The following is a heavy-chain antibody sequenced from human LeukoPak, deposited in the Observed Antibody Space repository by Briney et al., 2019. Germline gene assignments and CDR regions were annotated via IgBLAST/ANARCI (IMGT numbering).Heavy chain of an antibody. Sequence: GGSLRLSCAASGFTFSNYAMSWVRQAPGKGLEWVSAVSGSGDTTYYADSVKGRFAISRDNSKNTLYLQMNSLRAEDTAVYYCAKVSAPFWGQGTLVTVSS. J-gene: IGHJ4*02. CDR2: VSGSGDTT. D-gene: IGHD3-16*02. CDR3: AKVSAPF. CDR1: GFTFSNYA. V-gene: IGHV3-23*01.